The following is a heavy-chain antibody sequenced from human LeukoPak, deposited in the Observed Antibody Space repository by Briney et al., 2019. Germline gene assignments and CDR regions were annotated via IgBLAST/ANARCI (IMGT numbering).Heavy chain of an antibody. CDR1: GSTLNKYW. J-gene: IGHJ5*02. CDR2: ITGDGSDI. CDR3: ARDAYTTTSNWLDP. D-gene: IGHD4-17*01. V-gene: IGHV3-74*01. Sequence: GGSLRLSCEASGSTLNKYWMHWVRQAPGKGLVWVSRITGDGSDIAYADSVKGRFTVSRDDAKNTLFLQMTSLRVEDTAIYYCARDAYTTTSNWLDPWGQGTLVTVSS.